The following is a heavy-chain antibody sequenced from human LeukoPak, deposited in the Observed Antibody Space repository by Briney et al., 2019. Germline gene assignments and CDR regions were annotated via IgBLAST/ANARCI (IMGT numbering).Heavy chain of an antibody. D-gene: IGHD4-17*01. J-gene: IGHJ5*02. CDR2: FDPEDGET. V-gene: IGHV1-24*01. CDR3: ATDINRAVTPGGRRRWFDP. CDR1: GYTLTELS. Sequence: ASVKVSCKVSGYTLTELSMHWVRQAPGKGLEWMGGFDPEDGETIYAQKFQDRVTMTEYTSTDTAYMELSSLRSEDTAVYYCATDINRAVTPGGRRRWFDPWGQGTLVTVSS.